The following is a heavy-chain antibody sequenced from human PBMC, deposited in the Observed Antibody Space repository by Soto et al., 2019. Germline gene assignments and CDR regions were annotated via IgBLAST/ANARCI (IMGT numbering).Heavy chain of an antibody. CDR2: ISGSGGST. V-gene: IGHV3-23*01. CDR1: GFTFSSYA. D-gene: IGHD3-10*01. Sequence: PVGSLRLSCAASGFTFSSYAMSWVRQAPGKGLEWVSAISGSGGSTYYADSVKGRVTMTRNTSISTAYMELSSLRSEDTAVYYCARANYGSGIDPWGQGTLVTVSS. J-gene: IGHJ5*02. CDR3: ARANYGSGIDP.